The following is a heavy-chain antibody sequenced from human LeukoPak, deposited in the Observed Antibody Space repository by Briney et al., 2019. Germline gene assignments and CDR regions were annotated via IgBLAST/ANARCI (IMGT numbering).Heavy chain of an antibody. D-gene: IGHD3-16*01. Sequence: GGSLRLSCAASGFTFSSNAMSWVRQAPGKGLEWVSAISGSGGSTYYADSVKGRFTISRDNSKNTLYLQMNSLRAEDTAVYYCAKDLDNDYVWGSYPYWGQGTLVTVSS. CDR1: GFTFSSNA. CDR3: AKDLDNDYVWGSYPY. V-gene: IGHV3-23*01. CDR2: ISGSGGST. J-gene: IGHJ4*02.